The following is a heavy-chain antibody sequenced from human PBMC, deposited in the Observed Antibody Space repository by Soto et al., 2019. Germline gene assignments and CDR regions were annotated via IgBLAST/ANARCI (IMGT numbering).Heavy chain of an antibody. J-gene: IGHJ4*02. D-gene: IGHD6-19*01. CDR2: INLTGNNT. CDR1: GYTFTNYY. CDR3: ARGRRVSGWLGADY. Sequence: QMVQWGAEVQKPGASVKVSCRASGYTFTNYYMYWVRQAPGQGLEWMGVINLTGNNTVNPKKFQGRVTMTRDTSTSTAYMELSSLRSDDTAVYYCARGRRVSGWLGADYWGQGTLVTVSS. V-gene: IGHV1-46*01.